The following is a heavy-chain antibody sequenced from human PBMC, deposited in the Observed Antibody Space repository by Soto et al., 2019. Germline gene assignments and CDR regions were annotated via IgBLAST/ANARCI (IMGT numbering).Heavy chain of an antibody. CDR3: ARPDYGFGSYPDY. D-gene: IGHD3-10*01. CDR2: ISYDGGNK. Sequence: QVQLVESGGGVVQPGRSLRLSCAASGFTFSSYAMHWVRQAPGKGLEWVAVISYDGGNKYYADSVKGRFTISRDNSKNTLYLQINRLRAEGTAVYYRARPDYGFGSYPDYWGQGTLVTVSS. CDR1: GFTFSSYA. J-gene: IGHJ4*02. V-gene: IGHV3-30-3*01.